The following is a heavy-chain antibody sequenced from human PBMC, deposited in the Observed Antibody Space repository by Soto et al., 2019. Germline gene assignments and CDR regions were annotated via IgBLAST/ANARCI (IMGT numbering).Heavy chain of an antibody. CDR1: GGSIGNFY. CDR2: DYYTRST. D-gene: IGHD3-9*01. J-gene: IGHJ6*03. V-gene: IGHV4-59*08. CDR3: ARTVLGPYLLADYFVDYYYYMAV. Sequence: SETLSLTCTVSGGSIGNFYWSWIRQPPGKGLEWIGYDYYTRSTSYNPSLKRRVTFSADSSRGQFSLRLNSVTAADTAVYYCARTVLGPYLLADYFVDYYYYMAVWGQGTTVTVSS.